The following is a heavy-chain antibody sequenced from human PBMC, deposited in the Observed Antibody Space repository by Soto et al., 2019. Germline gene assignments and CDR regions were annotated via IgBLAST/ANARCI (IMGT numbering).Heavy chain of an antibody. Sequence: GGSLRLSCAASGFTFSSYAMSWVRQAPGKGLEWVSAISGSGGSTYYADSVKGRFTISRDNSKNTLYLQMDSLRAEDTAVYYCAKGLVEVAGTCYFDYWGQGTLVTVSS. CDR3: AKGLVEVAGTCYFDY. CDR1: GFTFSSYA. V-gene: IGHV3-23*01. J-gene: IGHJ4*02. D-gene: IGHD6-19*01. CDR2: ISGSGGST.